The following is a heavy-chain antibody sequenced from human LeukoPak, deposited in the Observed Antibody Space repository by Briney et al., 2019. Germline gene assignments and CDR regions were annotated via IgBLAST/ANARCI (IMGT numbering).Heavy chain of an antibody. J-gene: IGHJ4*02. V-gene: IGHV4-39*01. D-gene: IGHD3-22*01. CDR2: IYYSGST. CDR3: ATLRREDSSGYPYYFDY. Sequence: SETLSLTCTVSGGSISSSSYYWGWIRQPPGKGQEWIGSIYYSGSTYYNPSLKSRVTISVDTSKNQFSLKLSSVTAADTAVYYCATLRREDSSGYPYYFDYWGQGTLVTVSS. CDR1: GGSISSSSYY.